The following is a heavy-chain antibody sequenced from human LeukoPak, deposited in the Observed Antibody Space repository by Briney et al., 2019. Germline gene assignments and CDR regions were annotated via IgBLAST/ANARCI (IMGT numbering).Heavy chain of an antibody. Sequence: GGSLRLSCAASGFTFSSYSMNWVRQTPGKGLEWVSGISRNSGSIGYADSVKGRFTISRDNAKNSLYLQMNSLRAGDTALYYCAKDDGRGSGKKAFDIWGQGTMVTVSS. CDR2: ISRNSGSI. J-gene: IGHJ3*02. CDR1: GFTFSSYS. CDR3: AKDDGRGSGKKAFDI. V-gene: IGHV3-9*01. D-gene: IGHD3-10*01.